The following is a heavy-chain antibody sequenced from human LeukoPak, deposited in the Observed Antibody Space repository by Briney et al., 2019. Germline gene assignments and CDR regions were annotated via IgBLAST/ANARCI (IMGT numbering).Heavy chain of an antibody. Sequence: GGSLRLSCAASGFTFSSYWTHWVRLAPGKGLEWVSATTAGGDGTYYADSVKGRFTISRDNLKNMVFLQMNSLRAEDTAIYYCAKSHASIWNVYDYWGQGTLVTVSS. V-gene: IGHV3-23*01. J-gene: IGHJ4*02. CDR1: GFTFSSYW. D-gene: IGHD1-1*01. CDR3: AKSHASIWNVYDY. CDR2: TTAGGDGT.